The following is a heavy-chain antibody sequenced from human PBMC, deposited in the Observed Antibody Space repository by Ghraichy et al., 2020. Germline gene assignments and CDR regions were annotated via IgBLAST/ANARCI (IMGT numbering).Heavy chain of an antibody. CDR3: ARHGVVGGYSYGYSRSSPGPRRGYGMDV. CDR1: GGSISSSSYY. Sequence: SETLSLTCTVSGGSISSSSYYWGWIRQPPGKGLEWIGSIYYSGSTYYNPSLKSRVTISVDTSKNQFSLKLSSVTAADTAVYYCARHGVVGGYSYGYSRSSPGPRRGYGMDVWGQGTTVTVSS. CDR2: IYYSGST. D-gene: IGHD5-18*01. J-gene: IGHJ6*02. V-gene: IGHV4-39*01.